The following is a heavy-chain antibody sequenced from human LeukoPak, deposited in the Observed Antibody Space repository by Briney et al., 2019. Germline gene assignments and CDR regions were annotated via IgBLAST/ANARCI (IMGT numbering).Heavy chain of an antibody. CDR2: ISSTGSNT. CDR3: VRGDARDY. V-gene: IGHV3-21*04. D-gene: IGHD2-2*01. J-gene: IGHJ4*02. CDR1: GFTFSTST. Sequence: PGRSLRLSCTASGFTFSTSTMNWVRQAPGKGLEWVSSISSTGSNTHYIDSVKGRFTISRDNAKNSLYLQMNSLRAEDTAVYYCVRGDARDYWGQGTLVTVSS.